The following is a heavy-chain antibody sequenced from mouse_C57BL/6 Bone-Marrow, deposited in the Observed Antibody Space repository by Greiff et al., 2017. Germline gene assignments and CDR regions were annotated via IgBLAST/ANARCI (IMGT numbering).Heavy chain of an antibody. J-gene: IGHJ4*01. CDR2: IDPSDSYT. CDR1: GYTFTSYW. V-gene: IGHV1-59*01. CDR3: ARRRYAMDF. Sequence: VQLQQPGAELVRPGTSVKLSCKASGYTFTSYWMHWVKQRPGQGLEWIGVIDPSDSYTNYNQKFKGKATLTVDTSSSTAYMQLSSLTSEDSAVXYCARRRYAMDFWGQGTSVTVSS.